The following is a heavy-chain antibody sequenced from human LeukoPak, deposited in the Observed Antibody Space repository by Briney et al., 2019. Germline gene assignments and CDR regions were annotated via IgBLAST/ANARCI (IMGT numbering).Heavy chain of an antibody. J-gene: IGHJ6*03. Sequence: PSETLSLTCAVYGGSFSGYYWSWIRQPPGKGLEWIGEIYHSGSTNYNPSLKSRVTISVDKSKNQFSLKLSSVTAADTAVYYCARAADFWSGYYTNYYYYMDVWGKGTTVTVSS. V-gene: IGHV4-34*01. CDR1: GGSFSGYY. D-gene: IGHD3-3*01. CDR2: IYHSGST. CDR3: ARAADFWSGYYTNYYYYMDV.